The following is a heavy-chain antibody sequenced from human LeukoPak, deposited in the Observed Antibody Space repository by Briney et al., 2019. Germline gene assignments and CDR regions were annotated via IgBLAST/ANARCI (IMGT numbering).Heavy chain of an antibody. J-gene: IGHJ4*02. CDR2: INHSGST. D-gene: IGHD6-19*01. CDR3: ARRTRIAVAAPFDY. Sequence: SETLSLTCAAYGGSFSNYYWSWIRQPPGQGLEWIGEINHSGSTNYNSSLKSRVTILVDTAKSQFSLKLSSVTAADTAVYYCARRTRIAVAAPFDYWGQGTLVTVSS. V-gene: IGHV4-34*01. CDR1: GGSFSNYY.